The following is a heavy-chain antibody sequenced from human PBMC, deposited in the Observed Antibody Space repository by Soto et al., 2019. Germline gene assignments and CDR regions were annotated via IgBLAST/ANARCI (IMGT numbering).Heavy chain of an antibody. Sequence: GGSLRLSCAASGFTFSSYAMHWVRPAPGKGLEWVAVISYDGSNKYYADSVKGRFTISRDNSKNTLYLQMNSLRAEDTAVYYCAREGGYYDSSGYNYFDYWGQGTLVTVSS. J-gene: IGHJ4*02. V-gene: IGHV3-30-3*01. CDR3: AREGGYYDSSGYNYFDY. CDR1: GFTFSSYA. CDR2: ISYDGSNK. D-gene: IGHD3-22*01.